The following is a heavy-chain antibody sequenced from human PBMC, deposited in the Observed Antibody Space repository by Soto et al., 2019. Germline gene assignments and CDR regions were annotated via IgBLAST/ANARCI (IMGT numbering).Heavy chain of an antibody. V-gene: IGHV3-11*06. D-gene: IGHD3-22*01. CDR3: ARSGRVVVIMDYYYGMDV. CDR2: ISSSSSYT. J-gene: IGHJ6*02. Sequence: PGGSLRLSCAASGFTFGDYYMSWIRQAPGKGLEWVSYISSSSSYTNYADSVKGRFTISRDNAKNSLYLQMNSLRAEDTAVYYCARSGRVVVIMDYYYGMDVWGQGTTVTVSS. CDR1: GFTFGDYY.